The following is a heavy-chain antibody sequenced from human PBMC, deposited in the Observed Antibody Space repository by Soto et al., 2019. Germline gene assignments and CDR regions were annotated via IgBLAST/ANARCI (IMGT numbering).Heavy chain of an antibody. CDR2: MNADGSTT. Sequence: GGSLRLSCAASGFTFSPFWMHWVRQAPGKGLEWVSHMNADGSTTLYADSVKGRFTISRDNAKNTLYLQMKSLRAEDTAAYYCANLITIFGVDPNYYYYYGMDVWGQGTTVTVS. V-gene: IGHV3-74*01. J-gene: IGHJ6*02. CDR3: ANLITIFGVDPNYYYYYGMDV. D-gene: IGHD3-3*01. CDR1: GFTFSPFW.